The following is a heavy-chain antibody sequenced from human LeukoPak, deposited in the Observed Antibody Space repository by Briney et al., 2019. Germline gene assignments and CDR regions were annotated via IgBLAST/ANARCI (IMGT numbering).Heavy chain of an antibody. CDR3: ARDLKSSGWRTHSFDY. J-gene: IGHJ4*02. CDR2: ISGSGGST. CDR1: GFTFSSYG. V-gene: IGHV3-23*01. D-gene: IGHD6-19*01. Sequence: PGGSLRLSCAASGFTFSSYGMSWVRQAPGKGLEWVSAISGSGGSTYYADSVKGRFTISRDNSKNTLYLQMNSLRAEDTAVYYCARDLKSSGWRTHSFDYWGQGTLVTVSS.